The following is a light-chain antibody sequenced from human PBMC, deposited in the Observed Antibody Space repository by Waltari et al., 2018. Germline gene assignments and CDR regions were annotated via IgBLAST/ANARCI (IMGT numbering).Light chain of an antibody. V-gene: IGLV3-21*02. CDR2: YDS. J-gene: IGLJ2*01. Sequence: SYVLTQPPSLSVAPGQKDRVTWGGDNIGDESVPWHQQRPGQAPVLVVYYDSDRPSRIPQRFSGSNSGNTATLSISRVEAGDEADYYCQVWHSSTVIFGGGTKLTVL. CDR3: QVWHSSTVI. CDR1: NIGDES.